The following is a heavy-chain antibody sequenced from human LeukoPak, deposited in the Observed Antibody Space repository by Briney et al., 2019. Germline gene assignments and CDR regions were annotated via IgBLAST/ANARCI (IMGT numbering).Heavy chain of an antibody. V-gene: IGHV3-30*02. J-gene: IGHJ1*01. CDR3: ATGGYNGDPGYLQD. CDR2: IQYDGGNR. Sequence: PGGSLRLSCAASGFTFSNYGMHWVRQAPGKGLEWVALIQYDGGNRWYADSVQGRFTISRDNSKNTLYLQMNSLRAEDTAVYYCATGGYNGDPGYLQDWGQGTLVTVSS. D-gene: IGHD2-8*01. CDR1: GFTFSNYG.